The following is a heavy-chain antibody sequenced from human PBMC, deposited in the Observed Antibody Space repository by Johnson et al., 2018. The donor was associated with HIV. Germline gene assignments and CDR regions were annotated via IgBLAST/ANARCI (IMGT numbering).Heavy chain of an antibody. D-gene: IGHD2-2*01. J-gene: IGHJ3*02. CDR3: AKGVVPAAADAFDI. CDR1: GFTFSSYG. V-gene: IGHV3-30*18. Sequence: QVQLVESGGGVVQPGRSLRLSCAASGFTFSSYGMHWVRQDPGKGLEWVAVISYDGSNKYYADSVKGRFTISRDNSKNPLYLQMNSLRAEDTAVYYCAKGVVPAAADAFDIWGQGTMVTVSS. CDR2: ISYDGSNK.